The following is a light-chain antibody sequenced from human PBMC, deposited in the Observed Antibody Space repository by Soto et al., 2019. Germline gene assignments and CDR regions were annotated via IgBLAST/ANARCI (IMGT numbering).Light chain of an antibody. CDR1: SSDVGGYGY. Sequence: SALTQPASVSGSPGQSITTSCSGTSSDVGGYGYVSWYQQHPGKAPKLIIYEVINRPSGVSNRFSGSKSGNTASLTISGLQAEDEADYFCSSYTSDSTYVFGTGTKVTVL. CDR3: SSYTSDSTYV. CDR2: EVI. V-gene: IGLV2-14*01. J-gene: IGLJ1*01.